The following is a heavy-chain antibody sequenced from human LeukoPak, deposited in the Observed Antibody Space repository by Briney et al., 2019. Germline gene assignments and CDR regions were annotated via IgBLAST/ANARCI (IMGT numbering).Heavy chain of an antibody. CDR1: GYTFSGNY. CDR2: IYPNSGGT. J-gene: IGHJ4*02. D-gene: IGHD4-17*01. Sequence: ASVKVSCKASGYTFSGNYMHWVRQAPGQELEWMGWIYPNSGGTNYAQKFQGRVTMTRDTSISTAYMELSRLRSDDTAVYYCARVVGYGDYPFDFWGQGTLVTVSS. V-gene: IGHV1-2*02. CDR3: ARVVGYGDYPFDF.